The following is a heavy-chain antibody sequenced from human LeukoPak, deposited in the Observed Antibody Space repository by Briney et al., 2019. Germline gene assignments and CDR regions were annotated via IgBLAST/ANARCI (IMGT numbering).Heavy chain of an antibody. Sequence: PGGSPRLSCAASGFTFSSYAMHWVRQAPGKGLEWVAVISYDGSKKYYADSVKGRFTISRDNSKNTLYLQMNSLRGEDTAVYYCARDIGGIFDSWGQGTLVTVSS. CDR2: ISYDGSKK. CDR3: ARDIGGIFDS. CDR1: GFTFSSYA. D-gene: IGHD1-26*01. V-gene: IGHV3-30-3*01. J-gene: IGHJ4*02.